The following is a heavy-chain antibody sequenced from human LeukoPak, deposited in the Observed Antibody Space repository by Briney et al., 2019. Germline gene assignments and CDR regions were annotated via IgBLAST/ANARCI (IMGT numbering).Heavy chain of an antibody. CDR2: ISSSSSYI. CDR3: AKMIRRGDFWSGYDY. CDR1: GFTFSSYS. J-gene: IGHJ4*02. D-gene: IGHD3-3*01. Sequence: GGSLRLSCAASGFTFSSYSMNWVRQAPGKGLEWVSSISSSSSYIYYADSVKGRFTISRDNAKNTLYLQMNSLRAEDTAVYYCAKMIRRGDFWSGYDYWGQGTLVTVSS. V-gene: IGHV3-21*04.